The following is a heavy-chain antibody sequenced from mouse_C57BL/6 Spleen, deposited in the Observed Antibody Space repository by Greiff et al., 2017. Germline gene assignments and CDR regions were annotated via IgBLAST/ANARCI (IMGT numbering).Heavy chain of an antibody. Sequence: VQLQQSGAELVKPGASVKLSCKASGYTFTSYWMHWVKQRPGQGLEWIGYINPSSGYTKYNQKFKDKATLTADKSSSTAYMQLSSLTYEDSAVYYCAKYCDSSSSWFAYWGQGTLVTVSA. CDR3: AKYCDSSSSWFAY. CDR1: GYTFTSYW. CDR2: INPSSGYT. J-gene: IGHJ3*01. D-gene: IGHD1-1*01. V-gene: IGHV1-7*01.